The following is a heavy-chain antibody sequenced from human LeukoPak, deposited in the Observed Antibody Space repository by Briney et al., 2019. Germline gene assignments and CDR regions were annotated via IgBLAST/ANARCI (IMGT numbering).Heavy chain of an antibody. J-gene: IGHJ3*02. D-gene: IGHD2-21*02. Sequence: ASVKVSCKASGYTFTSYAMHWVRQAPGQRLEWMGWINAGNGNTKYSQKFQGRVTITRDTSASTAYMELSSLRSEDTAVYYCARGTGTYCGGDCSDAFDIWGQGTMVTVSS. V-gene: IGHV1-3*01. CDR1: GYTFTSYA. CDR3: ARGTGTYCGGDCSDAFDI. CDR2: INAGNGNT.